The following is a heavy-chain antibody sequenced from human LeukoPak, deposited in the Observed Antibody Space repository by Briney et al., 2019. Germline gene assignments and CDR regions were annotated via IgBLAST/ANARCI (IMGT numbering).Heavy chain of an antibody. CDR1: GGSISSGGYY. CDR2: IYYSGST. V-gene: IGHV4-31*03. CDR3: ARGRYSGYDYGY. Sequence: PSETLSLTCTVSGGSISSGGYYWSWIRQQPGKGLEWIGYIYYSGSTYYNPSLKSRVTISVDTSKNQFSLKLSSVTAADTAVYYCARGRYSGYDYGYWGQGTLVTVSS. D-gene: IGHD5-12*01. J-gene: IGHJ4*02.